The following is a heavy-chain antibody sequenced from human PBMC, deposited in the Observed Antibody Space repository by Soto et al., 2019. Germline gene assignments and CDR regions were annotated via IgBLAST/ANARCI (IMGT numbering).Heavy chain of an antibody. V-gene: IGHV3-23*01. CDR3: AKAGGYSYGYRSTA. CDR2: ISGSGGST. D-gene: IGHD5-18*01. Sequence: PAGSLRLSCAASGFTFSSYAMSWVRQAPGKGLEWVSAISGSGGSTYYADSVKGRFTISRDNSKNTLYLQMNSLRAEDTAVYYCAKAGGYSYGYRSTAWGQGTLVTVSS. CDR1: GFTFSSYA. J-gene: IGHJ5*02.